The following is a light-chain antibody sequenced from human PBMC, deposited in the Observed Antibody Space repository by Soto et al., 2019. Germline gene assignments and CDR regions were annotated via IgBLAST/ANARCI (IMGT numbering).Light chain of an antibody. CDR1: QSVLYSSNNKNY. J-gene: IGKJ2*01. Sequence: DIVMTQSPDSLAVSLGERATINCKSSQSVLYSSNNKNYLAWYQQKPGQPPKLLIYWASTRESGVPDRFSGSGSGTDFTLTISSLQAEDVAVYYCQQYYSTPREYTFGQGNKLEIK. CDR3: QQYYSTPREYT. V-gene: IGKV4-1*01. CDR2: WAS.